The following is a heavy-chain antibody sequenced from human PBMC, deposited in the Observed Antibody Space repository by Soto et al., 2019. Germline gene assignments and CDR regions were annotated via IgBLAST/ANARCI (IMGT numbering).Heavy chain of an antibody. Sequence: SETLSLTCAVYGGSFSGYYWSWIRQPPGKGLEWIGEINHSGSTNYNPSLKSRVTISVDTSKNQFSLKLSSVTAADTAVYYCARGRNYYGSGSYYNGYNWFDPWGQGTLVTVSS. CDR3: ARGRNYYGSGSYYNGYNWFDP. D-gene: IGHD3-10*01. V-gene: IGHV4-34*01. CDR2: INHSGST. J-gene: IGHJ5*02. CDR1: GGSFSGYY.